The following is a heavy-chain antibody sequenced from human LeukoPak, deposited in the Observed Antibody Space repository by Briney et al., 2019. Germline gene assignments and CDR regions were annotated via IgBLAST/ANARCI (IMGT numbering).Heavy chain of an antibody. CDR3: ARGDSSGYDY. Sequence: TGGSLRLSCAASGIIVSNNYMSWVRQAPGKGLEWVSVIYGGGSTYYAGSVKGRFTISRDKSKNTVFLQMNSLRAEDTAVYYCARGDSSGYDYWGQGTLVTVSS. D-gene: IGHD6-19*01. V-gene: IGHV3-53*01. J-gene: IGHJ4*02. CDR2: IYGGGST. CDR1: GIIVSNNY.